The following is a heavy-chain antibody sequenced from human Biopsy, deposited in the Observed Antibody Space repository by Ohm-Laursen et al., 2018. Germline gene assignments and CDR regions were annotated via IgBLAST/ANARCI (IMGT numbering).Heavy chain of an antibody. D-gene: IGHD6-19*01. CDR3: VKSAYSSGFWEASDY. V-gene: IGHV3-9*01. Sequence: SLRLSCAASGFRFDDYAMQWVRQAPGKGLEWVSGISWSSGTIGYADSVKGRFTVSRDNAKYSLFLQMNSLRVEDTALYYCVKSAYSSGFWEASDYWGQGTLVTVSS. CDR2: ISWSSGTI. J-gene: IGHJ4*02. CDR1: GFRFDDYA.